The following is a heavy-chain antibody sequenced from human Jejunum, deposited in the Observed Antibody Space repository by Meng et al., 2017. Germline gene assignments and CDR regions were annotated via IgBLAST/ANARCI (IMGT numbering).Heavy chain of an antibody. D-gene: IGHD1-26*01. CDR1: GYTFTSYG. J-gene: IGHJ4*02. CDR3: ARDYSGTSYRYSDY. CDR2: ISVYHGNT. Sequence: QVQLVQSGAEVKNPGASVKVSCKTSGYTFTSYGISWVRQAPGQGLEWMGWISVYHGNTNYAQKLQGRVTMTTDTSTSTAYMELRSLRSDDTAMYFCARDYSGTSYRYSDYWGQGTLVTVSS. V-gene: IGHV1-18*01.